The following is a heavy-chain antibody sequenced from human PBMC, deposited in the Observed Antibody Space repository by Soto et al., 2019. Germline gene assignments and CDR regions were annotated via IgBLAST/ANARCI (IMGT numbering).Heavy chain of an antibody. CDR1: GGSFSGYY. D-gene: IGHD3-10*01. CDR3: ARDRTYYYGSGSYYNV. Sequence: SETLSLTCAVYGGSFSGYYWSWIRQPPGKGLEWIGEINHSGSTNYNPSLKSRVTISVDTSKNQFSLKLSSVTAADTAVYYCARDRTYYYGSGSYYNVWGQGTLVT. CDR2: INHSGST. V-gene: IGHV4-34*01. J-gene: IGHJ4*02.